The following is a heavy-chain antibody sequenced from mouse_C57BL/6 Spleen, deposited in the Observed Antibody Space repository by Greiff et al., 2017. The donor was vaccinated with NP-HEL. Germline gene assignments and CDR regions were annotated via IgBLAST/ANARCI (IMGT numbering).Heavy chain of an antibody. CDR1: GFTFSSYA. CDR2: ISDGGSYT. CDR3: ARDLLLRYQLRGAMDY. Sequence: EVQLVESGGGLVKPGGSLKLSCAASGFTFSSYAMSWVRQTPEKRLEWVATISDGGSYTYYPDNVKGRFTISRDNAKNNLYLQMSHLKSEDTAMYYCARDLLLRYQLRGAMDYWGQGTSVTVSS. V-gene: IGHV5-4*01. D-gene: IGHD1-1*01. J-gene: IGHJ4*01.